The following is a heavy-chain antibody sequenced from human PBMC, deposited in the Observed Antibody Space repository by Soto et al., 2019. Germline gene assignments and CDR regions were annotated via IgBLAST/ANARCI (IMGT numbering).Heavy chain of an antibody. D-gene: IGHD2-8*01. V-gene: IGHV6-1*01. CDR1: GDSVSSNSAA. CDR2: TYYRSKWYN. CDR3: ARDLPIPIVLMVPGAFDI. Sequence: SQTLSLTCAISGDSVSSNSAAWNWIRQSPSRGLEWLGRTYYRSKWYNDYAVSVKSRITINPDTSKNQFSLQLNSVTPEDTAVYYCARDLPIPIVLMVPGAFDIWGQGTTVTVSS. J-gene: IGHJ3*02.